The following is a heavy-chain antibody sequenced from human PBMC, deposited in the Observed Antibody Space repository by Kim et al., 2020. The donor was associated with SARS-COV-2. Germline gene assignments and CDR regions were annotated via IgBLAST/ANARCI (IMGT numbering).Heavy chain of an antibody. CDR3: THLGYYDSSGKRDAFDI. CDR2: IRSKANSYAT. J-gene: IGHJ3*02. D-gene: IGHD3-22*01. V-gene: IGHV3-73*01. Sequence: GGSLRLSCAASGFTFSGSAMHWVRQASGKGLEWVGRIRSKANSYATAYAASVKGRFTISRDDSKNTAYLQMNSLKTEDTAVYYCTHLGYYDSSGKRDAFDIWGQGTMVTVSS. CDR1: GFTFSGSA.